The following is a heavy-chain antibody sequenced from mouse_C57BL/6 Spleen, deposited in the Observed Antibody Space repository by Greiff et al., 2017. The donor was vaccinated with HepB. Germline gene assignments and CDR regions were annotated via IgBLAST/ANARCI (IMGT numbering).Heavy chain of an antibody. CDR3: ARQAAQAAWFAY. J-gene: IGHJ3*01. CDR1: GFTFSSYT. CDR2: ISGGGGNT. V-gene: IGHV5-9*01. Sequence: EVQVVESGGGLVKPGGSLKLSCAASGFTFSSYTMSWVRQTPEKRLEWVATISGGGGNTYYPDSVKGRFTISRDNAKNTLYLQMSSLRSEDTAFYYCARQAAQAAWFAYWGQGTLVTVSA. D-gene: IGHD3-2*02.